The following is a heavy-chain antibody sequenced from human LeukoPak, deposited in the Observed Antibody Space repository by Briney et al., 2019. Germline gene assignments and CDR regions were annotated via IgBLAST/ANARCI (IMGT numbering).Heavy chain of an antibody. CDR3: ASSIFDRDAFDI. CDR1: GFTFSSYG. J-gene: IGHJ3*02. Sequence: GGSLRLSCAASGFTFSSYGMHWVRQAPGKGLEWVAVIWYDGSNKYYADSVKGRFTISRDNSKNTLYLQMNSLRAEDTAVYYCASSIFDRDAFDIWGQGTTVTVSS. CDR2: IWYDGSNK. V-gene: IGHV3-33*01. D-gene: IGHD3-3*01.